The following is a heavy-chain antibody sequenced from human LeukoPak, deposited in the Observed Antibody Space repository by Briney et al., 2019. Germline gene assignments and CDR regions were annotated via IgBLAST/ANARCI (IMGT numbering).Heavy chain of an antibody. Sequence: GGSLRLSCAASGFTFSSYWMHWVRQAPGKGLEWVSRINSDGTGIIYADSVKGRFTISRDNGKNTLYLQMNSLRAEEGAVYFCARGLKRLGYLPGRGCFDHWGQGTLVIVSS. D-gene: IGHD1-1*01. V-gene: IGHV3-74*01. CDR1: GFTFSSYW. J-gene: IGHJ4*02. CDR3: ARGLKRLGYLPGRGCFDH. CDR2: INSDGTGI.